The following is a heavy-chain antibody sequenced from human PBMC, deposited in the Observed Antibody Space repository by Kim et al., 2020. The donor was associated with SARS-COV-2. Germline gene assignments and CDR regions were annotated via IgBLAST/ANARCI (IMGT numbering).Heavy chain of an antibody. Sequence: GGSLRLSCVGSGFIFTDSWMNWVRQAPGKGLECVACMKQDGGEKYYVDSVKGRFTISRDSTKNSLYLQMDSLRAEDTAVYYCARNRGDDWGQGTLVTVSS. CDR1: GFIFTDSW. D-gene: IGHD1-26*01. CDR2: MKQDGGEK. CDR3: ARNRGDD. J-gene: IGHJ4*02. V-gene: IGHV3-7*01.